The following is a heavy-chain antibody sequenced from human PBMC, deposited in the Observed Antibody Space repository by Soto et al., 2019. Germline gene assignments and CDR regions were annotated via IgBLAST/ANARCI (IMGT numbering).Heavy chain of an antibody. J-gene: IGHJ6*02. CDR1: GVTFSNAA. Sequence: VQVVQSEAEAKQPGSSVKLSCKVSGVTFSNAAFSWVRQAPVQGLEWMGGIIPIFGVAKYAQKFQARVNITAEEMTDIFYMEVTSLSIDDTAVYFCARAGEYRHQAGTTAYFGMDVWGQGTTVPVSS. D-gene: IGHD1-1*01. CDR3: ARAGEYRHQAGTTAYFGMDV. V-gene: IGHV1-69*01. CDR2: IIPIFGVA.